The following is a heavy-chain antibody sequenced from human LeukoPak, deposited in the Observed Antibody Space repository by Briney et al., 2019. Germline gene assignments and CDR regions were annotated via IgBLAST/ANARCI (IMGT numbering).Heavy chain of an antibody. CDR3: AKADSSGWYIAYFDY. J-gene: IGHJ4*02. V-gene: IGHV3-23*01. CDR1: GFTFSSYA. CDR2: ISGSGGST. Sequence: PGGSLRPSCAASGFTFSSYAMSWVRQAPGKGLEWVSAISGSGGSTYYADSVKGRFTISRDNSKNTLYLQMNSLRAGDTAVYYCAKADSSGWYIAYFDYWGQGTLVTVSS. D-gene: IGHD6-19*01.